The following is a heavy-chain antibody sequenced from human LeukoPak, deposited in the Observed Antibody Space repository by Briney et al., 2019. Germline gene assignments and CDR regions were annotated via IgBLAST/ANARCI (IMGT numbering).Heavy chain of an antibody. Sequence: GRSLRLSCAASGFTFSSYAMHWVRQAPGKGLEWVAVISYDGSNKYYADSVKGRFTISRDNSKNTLYLQMNSLRAEDTAVYYRARANPVLMVSKYFQHWGQGTPVTVSS. V-gene: IGHV3-30*04. D-gene: IGHD2-8*01. CDR3: ARANPVLMVSKYFQH. J-gene: IGHJ1*01. CDR2: ISYDGSNK. CDR1: GFTFSSYA.